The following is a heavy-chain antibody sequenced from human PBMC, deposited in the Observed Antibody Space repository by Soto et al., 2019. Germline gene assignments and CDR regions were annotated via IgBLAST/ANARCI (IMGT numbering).Heavy chain of an antibody. CDR1: GYTFTTYD. V-gene: IGHV1-18*01. D-gene: IGHD1-7*01. CDR3: AGPPELTRISYYYGMDV. J-gene: IGHJ6*02. Sequence: APVKVSCKASGYTFTTYDISWVRQAPGQGLEWMGRISTYNGNTNYPQSLQGRLTMTTDTSTTTAYVELRSLRSDDTAVYYCAGPPELTRISYYYGMDVWGQGTTLSVSS. CDR2: ISTYNGNT.